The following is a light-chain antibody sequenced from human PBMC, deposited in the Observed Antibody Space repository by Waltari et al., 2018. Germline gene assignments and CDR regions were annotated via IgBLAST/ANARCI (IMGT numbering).Light chain of an antibody. Sequence: DIQMTQSPSTLSASVGDRVTITCRASQSISSWLAWYQQKPGKAPKLLIYKASTLESGVQSRFSGSGAGTEFTLTISSLQPDDFATYYCQDYSSFWTFGQGTKVEIK. CDR1: QSISSW. CDR2: KAS. J-gene: IGKJ1*01. V-gene: IGKV1-5*03. CDR3: QDYSSFWT.